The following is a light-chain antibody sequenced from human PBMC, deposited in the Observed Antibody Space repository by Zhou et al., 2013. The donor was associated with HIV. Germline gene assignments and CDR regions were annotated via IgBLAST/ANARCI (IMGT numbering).Light chain of an antibody. CDR3: QQYGSSPLT. V-gene: IGKV3-20*01. J-gene: IGKJ4*01. CDR2: DTS. Sequence: VVMTQSPAFLSVSPGERVTLSCRASQSVDSSYLAWYQQRPGQAPRVLIYDTSSRATGIPDRFSGSGSGTDFTLTISRLEPEDFAVYYCQQYGSSPLTFGGGTKVEIK. CDR1: QSVDSSY.